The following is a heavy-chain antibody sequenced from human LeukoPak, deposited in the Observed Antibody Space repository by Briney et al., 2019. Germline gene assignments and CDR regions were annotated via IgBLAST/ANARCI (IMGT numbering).Heavy chain of an antibody. Sequence: KHGVSLRLSCAASGLTFSSYSMNWVRQDPGKGLEWVSSISSSSSYIYYADSVKGRFTISRDNAKNSLYLQMNSQRAEDTAVYYCARAGYCSGGSCYHDFDYWGQGTLVTVSS. V-gene: IGHV3-21*01. CDR3: ARAGYCSGGSCYHDFDY. CDR1: GLTFSSYS. D-gene: IGHD2-15*01. CDR2: ISSSSSYI. J-gene: IGHJ4*02.